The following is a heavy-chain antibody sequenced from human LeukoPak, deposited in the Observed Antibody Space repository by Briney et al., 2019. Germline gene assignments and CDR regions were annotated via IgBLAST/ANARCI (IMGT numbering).Heavy chain of an antibody. J-gene: IGHJ5*02. V-gene: IGHV4-34*01. D-gene: IGHD2-2*01. CDR3: ARGLFPIVVVPAADNWFDP. CDR2: TNHSGST. CDR1: GGSFSGYY. Sequence: SETLSLTCAVYGGSFSGYYWSWIRQPPGKGLEWIEETNHSGSTNYNPSLKSRVTISVDTSKNQFSLKLSSVTAADTAVYYCARGLFPIVVVPAADNWFDPWGQGTLVTVSS.